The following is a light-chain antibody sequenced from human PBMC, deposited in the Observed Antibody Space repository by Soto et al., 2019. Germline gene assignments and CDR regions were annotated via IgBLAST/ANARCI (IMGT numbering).Light chain of an antibody. Sequence: PGEIVTLYCRASQSVSSSYLTWYQQKPGQAPRLLIYGASTRATSIPARFSGSGSGTDFTLTISSMQTEDFALYYCHQYNSWPPGTFGQGTKVDIK. CDR1: QSVSSSY. V-gene: IGKV3D-7*01. CDR3: HQYNSWPPGT. CDR2: GAS. J-gene: IGKJ2*01.